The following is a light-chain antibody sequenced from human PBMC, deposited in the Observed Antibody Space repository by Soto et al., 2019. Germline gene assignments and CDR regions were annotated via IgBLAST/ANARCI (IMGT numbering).Light chain of an antibody. Sequence: QSVLTQPPSVSGAPGQRVTISCTGSSSDIGAGYAVHWYRQLPGTAPKLLIYGNSNRPSGVPDRFSGSKSGTSASLAITGLQAEDAADYYCQSYDSSLSGYVFGTGTKLTVL. J-gene: IGLJ1*01. CDR1: SSDIGAGYA. CDR3: QSYDSSLSGYV. V-gene: IGLV1-40*01. CDR2: GNS.